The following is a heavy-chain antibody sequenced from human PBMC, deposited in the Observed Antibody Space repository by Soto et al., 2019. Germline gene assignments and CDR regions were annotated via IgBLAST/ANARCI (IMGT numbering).Heavy chain of an antibody. Sequence: EVQLVESGGGLVQPGESLRLSCVASGFTFSYYWMHWVRQGPGKGLVWVSRIHSDGSSTTYADSVKGRFTISRDNAKNTLYLQMNSLRAEDTAVYYCARWDRGAFDIWGQGTVVTVSS. J-gene: IGHJ3*02. CDR2: IHSDGSST. CDR3: ARWDRGAFDI. CDR1: GFTFSYYW. D-gene: IGHD1-26*01. V-gene: IGHV3-74*01.